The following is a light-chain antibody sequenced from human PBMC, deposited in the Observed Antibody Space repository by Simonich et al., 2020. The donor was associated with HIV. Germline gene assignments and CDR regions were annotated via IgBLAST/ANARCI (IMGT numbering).Light chain of an antibody. J-gene: IGKJ2*01. CDR2: GAS. CDR1: QSVSSN. V-gene: IGKV3-15*01. Sequence: EIVMTQSPATLSVSPGERATLSCRASQSVSSNLAWYQQQPGQAPRLLIYGASPRATSIPTRFSGSGSGTEFTLTISSMQSEDFAVYYCQQYNNWYTFGQGTKLEIK. CDR3: QQYNNWYT.